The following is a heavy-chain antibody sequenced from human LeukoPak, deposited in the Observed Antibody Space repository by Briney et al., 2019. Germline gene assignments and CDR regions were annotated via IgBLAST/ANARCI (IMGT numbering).Heavy chain of an antibody. Sequence: GGSLRLSCAASGFTFSSYSMNWVRQASGKGLEWVSYISSSSSTIYYADSVKGRFTISRDNAKNSLYLQMNSLRAEDTAVYYCARENVAGTDYYYGMDVWGQGTTVTVSS. CDR3: ARENVAGTDYYYGMDV. D-gene: IGHD6-19*01. J-gene: IGHJ6*02. V-gene: IGHV3-48*01. CDR2: ISSSSSTI. CDR1: GFTFSSYS.